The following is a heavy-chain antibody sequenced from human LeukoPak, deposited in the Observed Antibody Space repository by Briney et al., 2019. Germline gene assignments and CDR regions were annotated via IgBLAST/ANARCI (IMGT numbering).Heavy chain of an antibody. CDR2: IYYSGST. CDR3: ARDPHYDFWSGYLYYFDY. V-gene: IGHV4-39*07. Sequence: PSETLSLTCTVSGGSISSSSYYWGWIRQPPGKGLEWIGSIYYSGSTYYNPSLKSRVTISVDTSKNQFSLKLSSVTAADTAVYYRARDPHYDFWSGYLYYFDYWGQGTLVTVSS. CDR1: GGSISSSSYY. J-gene: IGHJ4*02. D-gene: IGHD3-3*01.